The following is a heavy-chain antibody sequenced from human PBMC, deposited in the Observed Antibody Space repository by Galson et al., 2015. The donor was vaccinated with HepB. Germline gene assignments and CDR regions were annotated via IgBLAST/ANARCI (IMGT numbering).Heavy chain of an antibody. V-gene: IGHV3-21*01. J-gene: IGHJ6*02. CDR1: GFTFSSYS. CDR3: ARGARGYSGYDEYYYYYGMDV. CDR2: ISSSSSYI. Sequence: SLRLSCAASGFTFSSYSMNWVRQAPGKGLEWVSSISSSSSYIYYADSVKGRFTISRDNAKNSLYLQMNSLRAEDPAVYYCARGARGYSGYDEYYYYYGMDVLGQGTTVTVSS. D-gene: IGHD5-12*01.